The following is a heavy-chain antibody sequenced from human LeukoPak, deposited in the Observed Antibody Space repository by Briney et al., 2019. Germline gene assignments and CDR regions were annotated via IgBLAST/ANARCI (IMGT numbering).Heavy chain of an antibody. Sequence: SQTLSLTCTVSGGSISSGNYYWSWIRQPAGTGLEWIGRIYTSGSTNYNPSLKSRVTISVDTSKNQFSLQLSSVTAADTAVYYCARANYYDNSAAPGIWGQGTLVTVSS. V-gene: IGHV4-61*02. CDR3: ARANYYDNSAAPGI. J-gene: IGHJ4*02. CDR2: IYTSGST. D-gene: IGHD3-22*01. CDR1: GGSISSGNYY.